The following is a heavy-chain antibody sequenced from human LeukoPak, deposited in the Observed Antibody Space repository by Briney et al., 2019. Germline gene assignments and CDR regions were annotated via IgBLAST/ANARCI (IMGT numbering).Heavy chain of an antibody. Sequence: GGSLRLSCAASGFTLSSCAMTWVRQAPGKGLEWVSGITASGATTYYADSVKGRFTISRDNSKNTVYLQMNSLRAEDTAVYYCARAPSDYVFYYYYGMDVWGQGTTVTVSS. CDR1: GFTLSSCA. D-gene: IGHD4-17*01. CDR2: ITASGATT. J-gene: IGHJ6*02. CDR3: ARAPSDYVFYYYYGMDV. V-gene: IGHV3-23*01.